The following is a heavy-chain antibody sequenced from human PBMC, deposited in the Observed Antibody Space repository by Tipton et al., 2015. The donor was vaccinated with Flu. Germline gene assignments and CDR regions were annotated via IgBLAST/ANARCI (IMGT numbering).Heavy chain of an antibody. Sequence: TLSLTCTVSGGSVSSSDFYWGWVRQPPGKGPEWIGSIFHSGTTYYDLSLQSRVTISVDTSKNQFSLRLSSVTAADTAVYYCARGGVLWCPRDWGQGTLVTVSS. CDR1: GGSVSSSDFY. CDR3: ARGGVLWCPRD. J-gene: IGHJ4*02. V-gene: IGHV4-39*07. D-gene: IGHD4/OR15-4a*01. CDR2: IFHSGTT.